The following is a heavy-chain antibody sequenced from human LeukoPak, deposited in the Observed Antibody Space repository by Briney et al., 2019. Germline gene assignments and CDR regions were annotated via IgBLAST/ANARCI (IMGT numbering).Heavy chain of an antibody. D-gene: IGHD6-19*01. Sequence: GGTLRLSCAGSGFTFSSYGITWVRQAPGKGLEWISVISGSGGSTNYADSVKGRFTISRDNSKNTLYLEMNSLRAEDTAQYYCAKDRGRAVAGSEFDYWGQGTLVTVSS. CDR1: GFTFSSYG. CDR2: ISGSGGST. J-gene: IGHJ4*02. V-gene: IGHV3-23*01. CDR3: AKDRGRAVAGSEFDY.